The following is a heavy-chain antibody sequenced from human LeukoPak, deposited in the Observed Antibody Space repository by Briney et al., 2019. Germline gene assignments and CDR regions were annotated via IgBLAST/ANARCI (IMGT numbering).Heavy chain of an antibody. D-gene: IGHD3-10*01. J-gene: IGHJ3*02. V-gene: IGHV4-34*01. CDR2: INHSGST. CDR3: ARVGGGLDI. CDR1: GGSFSGYY. Sequence: SETLSLTCAVYGGSFSGYYWSWIRQPPGKGLEWIGEINHSGSTNYYPSLKSRVTISLDTSKNQFSLKLSSVTAADTAVYYCARVGGGLDIWGQGIMVTVSS.